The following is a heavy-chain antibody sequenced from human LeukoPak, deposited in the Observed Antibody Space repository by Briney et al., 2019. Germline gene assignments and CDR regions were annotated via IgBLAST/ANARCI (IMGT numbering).Heavy chain of an antibody. D-gene: IGHD3-9*01. CDR2: INYSGST. V-gene: IGHV4-34*01. CDR3: ASMRGLRYFDWSDRVYYFDY. CDR1: GRSFSGYY. J-gene: IGHJ4*02. Sequence: PSESLSLTCAVYGRSFSGYYWGWVRQPPGRGLEWIGEINYSGSTNYNPSLKSRVTISVDTSKNEFSLKLSSVTAADTAVYYCASMRGLRYFDWSDRVYYFDYWGQGTLVTVSS.